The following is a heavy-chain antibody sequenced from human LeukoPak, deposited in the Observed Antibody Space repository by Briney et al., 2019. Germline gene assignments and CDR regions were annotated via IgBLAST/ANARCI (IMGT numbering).Heavy chain of an antibody. Sequence: GGSLRLSCTASGFAFSVYAMSWLRQPPGKGLEWVSTINANSGTTSYAASVRGRFTISRDNSKNTLYLQMNSLRAEDTAVYYCATRRGRGWFDPWGQGTLVTVSS. J-gene: IGHJ5*02. D-gene: IGHD3-16*01. CDR3: ATRRGRGWFDP. CDR2: INANSGTT. CDR1: GFAFSVYA. V-gene: IGHV3-23*01.